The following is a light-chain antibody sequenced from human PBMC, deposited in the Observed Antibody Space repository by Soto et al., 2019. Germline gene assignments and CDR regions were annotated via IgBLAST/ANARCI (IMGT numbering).Light chain of an antibody. CDR1: SSNIGSNY. CDR3: AAWDDSLSGPNWV. J-gene: IGLJ3*02. Sequence: SVLTQPPSASGTPGQRVTISCSGSSSNIGSNYVYWYQQLPGTAPKLLTYSNNQRPSGVPDRFSGSKSGTSASLAISGLRSEDEADYYCAAWDDSLSGPNWVFGGGTQLTVL. V-gene: IGLV1-47*02. CDR2: SNN.